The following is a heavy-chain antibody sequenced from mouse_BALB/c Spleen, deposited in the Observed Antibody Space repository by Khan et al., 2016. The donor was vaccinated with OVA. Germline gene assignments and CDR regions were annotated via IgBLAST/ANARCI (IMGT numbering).Heavy chain of an antibody. CDR2: INPPNGNT. CDR3: ARMARK. J-gene: IGHJ2*01. CDR1: GLNIKGNS. Sequence: VQLQQSGAELVKSGATVKLSCKTSGLNIKGNSMHWLKQRPEQGLEWIGRINPPNGNTKYDQKFQGKATITADKSSNPAYLQLSSLTSEDTAVYDCARMARKWGQGTTLTVSS. V-gene: IGHV14-3*02.